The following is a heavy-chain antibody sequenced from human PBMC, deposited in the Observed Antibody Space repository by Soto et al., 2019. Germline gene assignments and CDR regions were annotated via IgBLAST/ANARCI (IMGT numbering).Heavy chain of an antibody. CDR3: ARGRLIWSGYLGNWFDP. J-gene: IGHJ5*02. V-gene: IGHV4-34*01. Sequence: PSETLSLTCAVYGGSFSGYYWSWIRQPPGKGLEWIGEINHSGSTNYNPSLKSRVTISVDTSKNQFSLKLSSVTAADTAVYYCARGRLIWSGYLGNWFDPWGQGTLVTVLL. CDR1: GGSFSGYY. D-gene: IGHD3-3*01. CDR2: INHSGST.